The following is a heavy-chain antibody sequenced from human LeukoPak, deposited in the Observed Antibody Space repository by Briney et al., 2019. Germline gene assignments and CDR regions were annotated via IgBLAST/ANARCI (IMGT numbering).Heavy chain of an antibody. CDR3: AKDRSCTNDICHGDFDY. J-gene: IGHJ4*02. D-gene: IGHD2-8*01. CDR2: ISGSGGST. V-gene: IGHV3-23*01. CDR1: GFTFSSSW. Sequence: GGSLRLSCAASGFTFSSSWMSWVRQAPGKGLEGVSSISGSGGSTYSADSVKGRFTISRDNSKNTLYLQMNSLRAEDTALYYCAKDRSCTNDICHGDFDYWGQGTLVTVSS.